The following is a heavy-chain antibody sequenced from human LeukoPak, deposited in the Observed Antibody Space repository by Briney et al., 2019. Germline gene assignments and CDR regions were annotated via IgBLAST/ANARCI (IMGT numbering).Heavy chain of an antibody. V-gene: IGHV1-18*01. D-gene: IGHD2-21*02. J-gene: IGHJ5*02. Sequence: GASVKVSCKASGYTFNTYGISWVRQAPGQRPEWMGGISIDNGNTKYAQKYQGRVTMTTDTSTSTAYMELSSLRSDDTAVYYCARKGCTGDCYRFDPWGQGTLVTVSS. CDR1: GYTFNTYG. CDR2: ISIDNGNT. CDR3: ARKGCTGDCYRFDP.